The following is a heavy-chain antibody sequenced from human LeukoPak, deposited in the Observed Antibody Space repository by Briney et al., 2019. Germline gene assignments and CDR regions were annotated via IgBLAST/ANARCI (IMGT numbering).Heavy chain of an antibody. V-gene: IGHV3-74*01. CDR2: INSDGSST. CDR1: GFMFSSYW. CDR3: ARGPGAFDI. D-gene: IGHD2-2*01. J-gene: IGHJ3*02. Sequence: GGSLRLSCVASGFMFSSYWLHWVRQAPGKGLVWVSRINSDGSSTSYADSVKGRFTISRDNAKNTLFLQMNSLRAEDTAVYYCARGPGAFDIWGQGTMVTVSS.